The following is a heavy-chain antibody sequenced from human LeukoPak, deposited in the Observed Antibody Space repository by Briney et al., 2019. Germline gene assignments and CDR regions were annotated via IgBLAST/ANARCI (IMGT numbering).Heavy chain of an antibody. V-gene: IGHV1-69*01. CDR2: IIPIFGTA. D-gene: IGHD3-10*01. Sequence: SVKVSCKASGGTFSSYAISWVRQAPGQGLEWMGGIIPIFGTANYAQKFQGRVTITADESTSTAYMELSSLRSEDTAVYYCAREPPRYYYGSGTTVAGDYWGQGTLVTVSS. CDR1: GGTFSSYA. J-gene: IGHJ4*02. CDR3: AREPPRYYYGSGTTVAGDY.